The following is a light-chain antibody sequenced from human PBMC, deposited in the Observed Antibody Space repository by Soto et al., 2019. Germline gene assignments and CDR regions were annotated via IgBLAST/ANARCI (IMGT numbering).Light chain of an antibody. J-gene: IGKJ2*01. CDR3: QQYYNWPPYT. CDR1: QSVDTN. V-gene: IGKV3-15*01. Sequence: EVVMTQSPATLSVSPGDRATLSCRASQSVDTNVVWYQQKPGQPPRLLVHSASIRATGVPARFTGIGSGTDSTLTISGLQSDDFAIYDCQQYYNWPPYTFGQGTRLQIK. CDR2: SAS.